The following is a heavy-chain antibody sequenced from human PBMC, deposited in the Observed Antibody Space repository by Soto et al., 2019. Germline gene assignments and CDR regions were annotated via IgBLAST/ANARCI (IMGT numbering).Heavy chain of an antibody. Sequence: SGTLSLTCTVPGGSISSSSYYWGWLRQPPGKGLEWIGSIYYSGSTYYNPSLKSRVTISVDTSKNQFSLKLSSVTAADTAVYYCARAYCSGGICFSRTFDIWGEGTMVTGS. CDR2: IYYSGST. V-gene: IGHV4-39*07. CDR1: GGSISSSSYY. J-gene: IGHJ3*02. D-gene: IGHD2-15*01. CDR3: ARAYCSGGICFSRTFDI.